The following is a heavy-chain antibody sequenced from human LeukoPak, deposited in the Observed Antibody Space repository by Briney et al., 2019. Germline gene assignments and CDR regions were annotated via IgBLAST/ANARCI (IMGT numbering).Heavy chain of an antibody. CDR1: GSTFSSYW. CDR2: IKQDGSEK. CDR3: ARAPLANYYYYYMDV. D-gene: IGHD3-3*02. J-gene: IGHJ6*03. Sequence: GGSLRLSCAASGSTFSSYWMSWVRQAPGKGLEGVANIKQDGSEKYYVDSVKGRFTISRDNAKNSLYLQMNSLRAEDTAVYYCARAPLANYYYYYMDVWGKGTTVTVSS. V-gene: IGHV3-7*01.